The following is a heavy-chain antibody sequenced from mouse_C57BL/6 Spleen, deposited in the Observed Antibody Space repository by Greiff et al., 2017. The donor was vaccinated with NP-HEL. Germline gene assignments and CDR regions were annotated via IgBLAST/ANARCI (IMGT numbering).Heavy chain of an antibody. J-gene: IGHJ2*01. D-gene: IGHD1-1*01. CDR1: GYSITSGYY. Sequence: EVQLQESGPGLVKPSQSLSLTCSVTGYSITSGYYWNWIRQFPGNKLEWMGYISYDGSNHYNPSLKNRISITRDTSKHQFFLKLNSVTTEDTATYYCARDYYGSSYGYYFDYWGQGTTLTVSS. CDR2: ISYDGSN. V-gene: IGHV3-6*01. CDR3: ARDYYGSSYGYYFDY.